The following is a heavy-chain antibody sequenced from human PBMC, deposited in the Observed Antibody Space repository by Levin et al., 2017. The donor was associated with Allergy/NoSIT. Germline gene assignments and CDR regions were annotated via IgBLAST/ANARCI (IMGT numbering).Heavy chain of an antibody. V-gene: IGHV4-30-2*01. CDR3: ARVAGYSYGYYFDC. Sequence: SCAVSGCSISSGGYSWSWIRQPPGKGLEWIGNIYLSGSTNDNPSLKSRVTMSVDRSKNQFSLKLSYVTAADTAVYYCARVAGYSYGYYFDCWGPGTLVPVSS. D-gene: IGHD5-18*01. CDR2: IYLSGST. J-gene: IGHJ4*02. CDR1: GCSISSGGYS.